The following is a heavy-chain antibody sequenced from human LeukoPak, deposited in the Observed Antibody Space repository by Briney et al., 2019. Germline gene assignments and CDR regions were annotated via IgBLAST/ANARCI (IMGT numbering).Heavy chain of an antibody. V-gene: IGHV3-21*01. CDR1: GFTFSSYS. Sequence: GGSLRLSCAASGFTFSSYSMNWVRQAPGKGLEWVSSISSSSSYIYYADSVKGGFTISRDNAKNSLYLQMNSLRAEDTAVYYCANVVVGATRGAGNYWGQGTLVTVSS. J-gene: IGHJ4*02. CDR3: ANVVVGATRGAGNY. D-gene: IGHD1-26*01. CDR2: ISSSSSYI.